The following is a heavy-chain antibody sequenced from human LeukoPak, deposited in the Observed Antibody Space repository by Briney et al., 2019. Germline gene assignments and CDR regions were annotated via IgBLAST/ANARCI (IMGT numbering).Heavy chain of an antibody. CDR3: AREVVPAASYYYYYYMDV. CDR2: ISAYNGNT. V-gene: IGHV1-18*01. J-gene: IGHJ6*03. D-gene: IGHD2-2*01. CDR1: GYTFTCYG. Sequence: GASVKVSCKASGYTFTCYGISWVRQAPRQGLEWMGWISAYNGNTNYAQKLQGRVTMTTDTSTSTAYMELRSLRSDDTAVYYCAREVVPAASYYYYYYMDVWGKGTTVTVPS.